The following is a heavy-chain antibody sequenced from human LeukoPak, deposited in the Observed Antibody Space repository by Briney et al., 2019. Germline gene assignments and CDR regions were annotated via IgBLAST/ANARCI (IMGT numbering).Heavy chain of an antibody. CDR1: GFTFSSYW. CDR3: ARGNDYVWGSYRYSFDY. CDR2: IKQDGSEK. V-gene: IGHV3-7*04. Sequence: GGCLRLSCAASGFTFSSYWMSWVRQAPGKGLESVANIKQDGSEKYYVDSVKGRFTISRDNAKNSLYLQMNSLRAGDTAVYYCARGNDYVWGSYRYSFDYWGQGTLVTVSS. D-gene: IGHD3-16*02. J-gene: IGHJ4*02.